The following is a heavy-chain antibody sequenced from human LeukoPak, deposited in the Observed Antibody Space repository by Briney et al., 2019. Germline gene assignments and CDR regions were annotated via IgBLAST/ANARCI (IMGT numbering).Heavy chain of an antibody. V-gene: IGHV3-30*03. CDR1: GFTFSDYA. D-gene: IGHD1-1*01. CDR2: ISDDGRNK. Sequence: GGSLRLSCTASGFTFSDYAMHWVRQAPGKGLEWVAVISDDGRNKYYADSLKGRFTISRDNSKNTLSLQMNSLRDEDTAIYYCARGRVRSHRTAPEYWGQGTLVTVSS. CDR3: ARGRVRSHRTAPEY. J-gene: IGHJ4*02.